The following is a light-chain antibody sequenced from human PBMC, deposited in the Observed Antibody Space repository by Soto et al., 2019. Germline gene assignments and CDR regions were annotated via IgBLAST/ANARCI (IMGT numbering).Light chain of an antibody. J-gene: IGKJ2*01. CDR2: AAS. CDR1: QSISSF. Sequence: DIQMTQSPSSLSASVGDRVTITCRASQSISSFLNWYQQKPGKAPKLLIYAASSLQSGVPSRFSGSGSGTDFTLTISSLQPEDFATYYCQQSYSTPRSYTFGQGTKLEIE. V-gene: IGKV1-39*01. CDR3: QQSYSTPRSYT.